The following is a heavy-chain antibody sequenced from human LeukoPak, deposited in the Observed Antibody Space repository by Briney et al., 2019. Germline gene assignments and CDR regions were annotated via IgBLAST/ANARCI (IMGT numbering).Heavy chain of an antibody. CDR3: ARATPTNWDFDY. J-gene: IGHJ4*02. D-gene: IGHD7-27*01. CDR1: GLTLSSYW. V-gene: IGHV3-7*01. CDR2: IKQDGSEK. Sequence: GGSLRLSCAASGLTLSSYWMSWVRQAPGKGLEWVANIKQDGSEKYYVDSVKGRFTISRDNAKNSLYLQMNSLRAEDTAVYYCARATPTNWDFDYWGQGTLVTVSS.